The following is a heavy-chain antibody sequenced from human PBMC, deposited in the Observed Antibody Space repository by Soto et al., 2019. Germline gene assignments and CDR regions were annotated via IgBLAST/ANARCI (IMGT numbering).Heavy chain of an antibody. CDR3: ARFLIRGTWFDP. Sequence: GASVKVSFKASGYTFTGYYMHWVRQAPGQGLEWMGWINPNSGGTNYAQKCQGRVTMTRDTSISTAYMELSRLRSDDTAVYYCARFLIRGTWFDPWGQGTLVTVSS. V-gene: IGHV1-2*02. D-gene: IGHD3-10*01. CDR2: INPNSGGT. J-gene: IGHJ5*02. CDR1: GYTFTGYY.